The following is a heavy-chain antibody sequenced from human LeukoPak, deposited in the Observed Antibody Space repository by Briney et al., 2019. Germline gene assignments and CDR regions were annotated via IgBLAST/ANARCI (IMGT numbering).Heavy chain of an antibody. J-gene: IGHJ3*02. Sequence: SETLSLACSVSGGSINISYWSWIRQPPGKGLEWIGYIYYRGSTNYNPSLKSRVTISVDTSKNQYSLKLSSVTAADTAVYYCARSGVFTGYDAFDIWGQGTRVTVSS. D-gene: IGHD6-13*01. CDR3: ARSGVFTGYDAFDI. CDR1: GGSINISY. V-gene: IGHV4-59*08. CDR2: IYYRGST.